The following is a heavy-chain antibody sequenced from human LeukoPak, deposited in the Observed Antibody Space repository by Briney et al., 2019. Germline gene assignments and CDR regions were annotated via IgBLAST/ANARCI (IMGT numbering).Heavy chain of an antibody. CDR1: GFTVSSNY. Sequence: GGSLRLSCAASGFTVSSNYMSWVRQAPGKGLEWVSVIYSGGSTYCADSVKGRFTISRDNSKNTLYLQMNSLRAEDTAVYYCARSSIAARPFDYWGQGTLVTVSS. J-gene: IGHJ4*02. V-gene: IGHV3-53*01. CDR2: IYSGGST. CDR3: ARSSIAARPFDY. D-gene: IGHD6-6*01.